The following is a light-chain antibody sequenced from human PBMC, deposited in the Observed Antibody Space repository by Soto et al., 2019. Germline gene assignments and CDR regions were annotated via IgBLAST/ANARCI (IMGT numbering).Light chain of an antibody. CDR3: QKYNSAPLT. Sequence: DIQMTQSPSSLSASVGDRVTITCRASQGISKYLAWYQQKPGKVPKVLIYAASTLQSGVPSRFSGSGSGTDFTLTINSLQPEGVATYYCQKYNSAPLTFGGGTKVEIK. CDR2: AAS. CDR1: QGISKY. V-gene: IGKV1-27*01. J-gene: IGKJ4*01.